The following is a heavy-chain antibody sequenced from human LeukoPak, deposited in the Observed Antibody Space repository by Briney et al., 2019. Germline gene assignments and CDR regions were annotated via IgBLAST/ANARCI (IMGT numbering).Heavy chain of an antibody. J-gene: IGHJ5*02. D-gene: IGHD4-17*01. CDR1: GFTFSSYA. V-gene: IGHV3-23*01. Sequence: QSGGSLRLSCAASGFTFSSYAMSWVRQAPGKGLEWVSAISGSGGSTYYADSVKGRFTISRDNSKNTLYLQMNSLRAEDTAVYYCAKGDYGDYVGWFDPWGQGTLVTVSS. CDR2: ISGSGGST. CDR3: AKGDYGDYVGWFDP.